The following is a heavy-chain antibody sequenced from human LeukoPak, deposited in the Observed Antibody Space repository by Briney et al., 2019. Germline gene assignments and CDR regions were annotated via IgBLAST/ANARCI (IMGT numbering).Heavy chain of an antibody. CDR2: IKQDGSEK. Sequence: GGSLRLSCAASGFTFSSYWMSWVRQAPGKGLEWVANIKQDGSEKYYVDSVKGRFTISRDNAKNSLYLQMNSLRAEDTAVYYCARVNYDILTGYRLSGMGAGPNWFDPWGQGTLVTVSS. V-gene: IGHV3-7*03. J-gene: IGHJ5*02. D-gene: IGHD3-9*01. CDR1: GFTFSSYW. CDR3: ARVNYDILTGYRLSGMGAGPNWFDP.